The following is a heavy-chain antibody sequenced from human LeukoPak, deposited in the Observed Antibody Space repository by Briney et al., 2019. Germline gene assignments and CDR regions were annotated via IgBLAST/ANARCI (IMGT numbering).Heavy chain of an antibody. Sequence: GGSLRLSCAASGFTFSSYAMSWVRQAPGKGLEWVSAISGSGGSTYFADSVKGRFTISRDNSKNTLYLQMNSLRAEDTAVYYCASADYRGYYFDYWGQGTLVTVSS. CDR1: GFTFSSYA. CDR3: ASADYRGYYFDY. J-gene: IGHJ4*02. D-gene: IGHD5-12*01. V-gene: IGHV3-23*01. CDR2: ISGSGGST.